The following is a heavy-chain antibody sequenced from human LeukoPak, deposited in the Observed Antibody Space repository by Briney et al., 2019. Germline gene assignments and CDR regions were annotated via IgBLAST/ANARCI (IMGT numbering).Heavy chain of an antibody. Sequence: ASVKVSCKASGYTFTSYYMHWVRQAPGQGLEWMGIINPSGGSTSYAQKFQGRVTMTRDMSTSTVYMELSSLRAEDTAVYYCARDLDEDIGSLFGFDIWGQGTMVTVSS. V-gene: IGHV1-46*01. J-gene: IGHJ3*02. CDR1: GYTFTSYY. D-gene: IGHD2-15*01. CDR3: ARDLDEDIGSLFGFDI. CDR2: INPSGGST.